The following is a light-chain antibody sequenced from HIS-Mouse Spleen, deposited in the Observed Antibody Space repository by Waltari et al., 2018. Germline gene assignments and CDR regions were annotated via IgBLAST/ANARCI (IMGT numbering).Light chain of an antibody. CDR2: EGS. Sequence: QSALTQPASVSGSPGQSITIPCTGTSSDVASYNLVSWYQHHPGKAPKLMIYEGSKRPSGVSNRFSGSKSGNTASLTISGLQAEDEADYYCCSYAGSSTFVVFGGGTKLTVL. V-gene: IGLV2-23*01. CDR3: CSYAGSSTFVV. CDR1: SSDVASYNL. J-gene: IGLJ2*01.